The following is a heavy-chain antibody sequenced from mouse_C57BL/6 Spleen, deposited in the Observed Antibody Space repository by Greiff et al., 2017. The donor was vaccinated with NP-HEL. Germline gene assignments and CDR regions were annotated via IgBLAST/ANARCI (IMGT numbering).Heavy chain of an antibody. CDR2: IYPRSGNT. V-gene: IGHV1-81*01. CDR3: ARGGDLWKDY. D-gene: IGHD1-1*01. J-gene: IGHJ2*01. Sequence: VKLMESGAELARPGASVKLSCKASGYTFTSYGISWVKQRTGQGLEWIGEIYPRSGNTYYNEKFKGKATLTADTSSSQAYMELRSLTSEDSAVYFSARGGDLWKDYWGQGTTLTVSS. CDR1: GYTFTSYG.